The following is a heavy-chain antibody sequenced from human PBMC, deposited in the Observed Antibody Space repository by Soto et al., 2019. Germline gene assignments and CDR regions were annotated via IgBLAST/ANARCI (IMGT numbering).Heavy chain of an antibody. CDR3: ARGYSSLVY. CDR2: TYYRSKWYN. Sequence: QTLSLTCAISGDSVSSNSAACNWIRQSPSRGLEWLGRTYYRSKWYNDYAVSVKSRITINPDTYKNQSSLQLNSVNPEDKAVYYCARGYSSLVYWGQGTLVTVYS. V-gene: IGHV6-1*01. CDR1: GDSVSSNSAA. J-gene: IGHJ4*02. D-gene: IGHD6-19*01.